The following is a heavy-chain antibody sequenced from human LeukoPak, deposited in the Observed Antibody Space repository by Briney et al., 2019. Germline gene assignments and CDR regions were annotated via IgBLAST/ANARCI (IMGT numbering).Heavy chain of an antibody. CDR2: IYYSGST. J-gene: IGHJ6*02. D-gene: IGHD6-13*01. CDR1: GGSISSGGYY. V-gene: IGHV4-31*03. Sequence: PSETLSLTCTVSGGSISSGGYYWSWIRQHPGKGLEWIGYIYYSGSTNYNPSLKSRVTISVDTSKNQFSLKLSSVTAADTAVYYCARGRSAAGHYGMDVWGQGTTVTVSS. CDR3: ARGRSAAGHYGMDV.